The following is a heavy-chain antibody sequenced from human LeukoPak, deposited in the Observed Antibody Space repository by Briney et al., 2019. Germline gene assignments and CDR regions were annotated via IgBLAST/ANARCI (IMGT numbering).Heavy chain of an antibody. CDR1: GFTFSSYG. Sequence: GRSLRLSCAASGFTFSSYGMHWLRQAPGKGLEWVAVISYDGSNKYYADSVKGRFTISRDNSKNTLYLQMNSLRAEDTAVYYCAKGPLWELLPFGYWGQGTLVTVSS. D-gene: IGHD1-26*01. CDR2: ISYDGSNK. J-gene: IGHJ4*02. CDR3: AKGPLWELLPFGY. V-gene: IGHV3-30*18.